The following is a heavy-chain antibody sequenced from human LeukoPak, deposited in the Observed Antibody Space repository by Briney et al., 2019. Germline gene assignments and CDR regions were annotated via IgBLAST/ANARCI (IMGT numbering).Heavy chain of an antibody. J-gene: IGHJ4*02. CDR3: TSVVVASDDY. D-gene: IGHD2-21*01. CDR2: IKSKTVGGTT. CDR1: GFTFNKAW. V-gene: IGHV3-15*01. Sequence: GGSLRLSCAASGFTFNKAWMSWVRQAPGKGLEWVGLIKSKTVGGTTDYAAPVKGRFIISRDDSKNTLYLQMSSLKTEDTAVYYCTSVVVASDDYWGQGTLVTVSS.